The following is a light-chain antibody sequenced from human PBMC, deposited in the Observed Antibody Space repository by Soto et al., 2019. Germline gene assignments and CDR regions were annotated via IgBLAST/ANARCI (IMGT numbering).Light chain of an antibody. CDR3: QQYGRTPLT. J-gene: IGKJ4*01. CDR2: DAS. V-gene: IGKV3-20*01. Sequence: IVLTQSPGTLSLSPGERASLSCRASQSVSRNYVAWYHYKPGQAPRLLIYDASTRATGIPDRFSGRGSGADFTLTISRLEPEDFAVYFCQQYGRTPLTFGGGSKVEIK. CDR1: QSVSRNY.